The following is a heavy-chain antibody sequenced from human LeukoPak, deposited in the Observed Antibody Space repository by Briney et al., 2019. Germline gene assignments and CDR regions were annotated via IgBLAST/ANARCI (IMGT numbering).Heavy chain of an antibody. Sequence: GGSLRLSCAASGFIFDNYAMHWVRQAPGKGLEWVAGISWNSGSIGYGDSVKGRFTISRDNAKNTLYLQMNSLRAEDTAVYYCARVRSSLDYWGQGTLVTVSS. CDR2: ISWNSGSI. CDR1: GFIFDNYA. CDR3: ARVRSSLDY. V-gene: IGHV3-9*01. J-gene: IGHJ4*02. D-gene: IGHD6-6*01.